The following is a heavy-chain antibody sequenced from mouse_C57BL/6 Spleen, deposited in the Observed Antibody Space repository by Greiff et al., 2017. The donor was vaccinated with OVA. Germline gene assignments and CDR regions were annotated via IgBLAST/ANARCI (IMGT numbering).Heavy chain of an antibody. CDR1: GFSFNTYA. V-gene: IGHV10-1*01. CDR2: IRSKSNNYAT. Sequence: EVMLVESGGGLVQPKGSLKLSCAASGFSFNTYAMNWVRQAPGKGLEWVARIRSKSNNYATYYADSVKDRFTISRDDSESMLYLQMNNLKTEDTAMYYCVAQSTMITTYCDYWGQGTTLTVSS. D-gene: IGHD2-4*01. J-gene: IGHJ2*01. CDR3: VAQSTMITTYCDY.